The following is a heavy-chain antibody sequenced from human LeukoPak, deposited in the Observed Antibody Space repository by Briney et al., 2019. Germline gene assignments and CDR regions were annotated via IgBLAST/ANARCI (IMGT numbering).Heavy chain of an antibody. J-gene: IGHJ4*02. V-gene: IGHV3-23*01. D-gene: IGHD5-18*01. CDR2: ISGSGVNT. CDR1: GFTYSSYA. CDR3: AKNGGDSYGTGHLDN. Sequence: PGGSLRLFCAASGFTYSSYAMTWVRQAPGKGLEWVSTISGSGVNTYYADSVKGRVTISRDNSKNTLYLQMNSLRVEDTAVYYCAKNGGDSYGTGHLDNWGQGTLVTVSS.